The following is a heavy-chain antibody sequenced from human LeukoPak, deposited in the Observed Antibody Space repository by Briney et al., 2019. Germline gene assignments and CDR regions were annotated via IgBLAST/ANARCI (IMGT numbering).Heavy chain of an antibody. CDR1: GDSVSSNSAA. CDR3: ARAPIVATRVLAFDY. CDR2: TCYKYKWYN. V-gene: IGHV6-1*01. Sequence: SQTLSLTCAISGDSVSSNSAAWNWIRQSPSRGLEWLGRTCYKYKWYNDYAVSVKSRITINPDTSKNQFSLQLNSVTPEDTAVYYCARAPIVATRVLAFDYWGQGTLVTVSS. J-gene: IGHJ4*02. D-gene: IGHD5-12*01.